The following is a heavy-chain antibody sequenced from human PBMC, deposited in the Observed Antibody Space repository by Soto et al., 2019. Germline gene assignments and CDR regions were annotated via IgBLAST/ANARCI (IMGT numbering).Heavy chain of an antibody. CDR1: GFTFSGYA. Sequence: GGSLRLSCAASGFTFSGYAMHWVRQAPGKGLEWVAVISYDGSNKYYADSVKGRFTISRDNSKNTLYLQMNSLRAEDTAVYYCARAHYDSGPLSDYWGQGTLVTVSS. CDR2: ISYDGSNK. V-gene: IGHV3-30-3*01. D-gene: IGHD3-22*01. CDR3: ARAHYDSGPLSDY. J-gene: IGHJ4*02.